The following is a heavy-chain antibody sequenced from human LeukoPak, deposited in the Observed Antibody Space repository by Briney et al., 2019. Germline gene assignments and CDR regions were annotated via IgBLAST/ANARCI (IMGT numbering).Heavy chain of an antibody. CDR3: TRRRGNQQPIDY. CDR2: ISGGGIGI. J-gene: IGHJ4*02. CDR1: GFTFSSYA. Sequence: GGSLRLSCAASGFTFSSYAMSWVRQAPGKGLEWVSAISGGGIGIYYPDSLKGRFTISRDDSKNTLYLQMNSLRAEDTAVYYCTRRRGNQQPIDYWGQGTLVTVSS. D-gene: IGHD2-2*01. V-gene: IGHV3-23*01.